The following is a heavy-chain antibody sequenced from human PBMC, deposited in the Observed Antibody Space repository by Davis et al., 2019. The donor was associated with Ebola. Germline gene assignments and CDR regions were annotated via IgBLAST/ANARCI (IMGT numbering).Heavy chain of an antibody. CDR2: ISSSGSTI. J-gene: IGHJ4*02. D-gene: IGHD6-19*01. CDR3: ARDLRVSGWYYFDY. Sequence: GGSLRLSCAASGFTFSDYYMSWIRQAPGKGLEWVSYISSSGSTIYYADSVKGRFTISKDNAKNSLYLQMNGLRAEDTAVYYCARDLRVSGWYYFDYWGQGTLVTVSS. V-gene: IGHV3-11*01. CDR1: GFTFSDYY.